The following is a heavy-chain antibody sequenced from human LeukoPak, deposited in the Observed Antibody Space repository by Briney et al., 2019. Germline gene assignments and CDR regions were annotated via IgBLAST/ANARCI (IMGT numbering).Heavy chain of an antibody. D-gene: IGHD6-6*01. V-gene: IGHV3-21*01. J-gene: IGHJ1*01. Sequence: GGSLRLSCIASGFTFSDYSMNWVRQAPGKGLEWVSSISSRSRYIYYADSVKGRFTISRDSGKKSLYLEMNSLRADDTAVYYCVRDLTTSSTAYLHHWGQGTLVTVSS. CDR2: ISSRSRYI. CDR1: GFTFSDYS. CDR3: VRDLTTSSTAYLHH.